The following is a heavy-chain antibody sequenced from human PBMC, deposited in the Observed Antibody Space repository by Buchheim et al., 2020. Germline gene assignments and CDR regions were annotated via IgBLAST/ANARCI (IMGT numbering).Heavy chain of an antibody. V-gene: IGHV3-74*01. CDR1: GFTFSGYW. CDR3: ARSSAARLFDY. Sequence: EVQLVESGGGLVQPGGSLRLSCAASGFTFSGYWMHWVRQAPGKGLVWVSRINIDGSSTNYADSVKGRFTISRDTAKNTLYPQMNSLTAEDTAVYYCARSSAARLFDYWGQGTL. CDR2: INIDGSST. J-gene: IGHJ4*02. D-gene: IGHD6-6*01.